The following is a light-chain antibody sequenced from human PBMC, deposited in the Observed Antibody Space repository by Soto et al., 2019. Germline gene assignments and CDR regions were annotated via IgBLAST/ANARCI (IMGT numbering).Light chain of an antibody. CDR3: SSYTSSSPYVV. V-gene: IGLV2-14*01. CDR2: DVS. J-gene: IGLJ2*01. CDR1: SSDVGGYNY. Sequence: QSALTQPASVSGXXXXSXTXSCTGTSSDVGGYNYVSWYQQHPGKAPKLMIYDVSNRPSGVSNRFSGSKSGNTASLTISGLQAEDEADYYCSSYTSSSPYVVFGGGTKLTVL.